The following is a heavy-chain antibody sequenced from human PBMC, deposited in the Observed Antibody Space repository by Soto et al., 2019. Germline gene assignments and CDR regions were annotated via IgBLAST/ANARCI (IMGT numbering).Heavy chain of an antibody. D-gene: IGHD6-19*01. CDR2: IYYSGST. J-gene: IGHJ4*02. V-gene: IGHV4-39*01. CDR1: GASISSSSYF. CDR3: ARRVAVAGHYFDY. Sequence: PSETLSLTCTVSGASISSSSYFWGWIRQPPGKGLEWIGSIYYSGSTYYNPSLKSRITISVDTSKNQFSLKLSSVTAADTAVYYCARRVAVAGHYFDYWGRGTLVTVSS.